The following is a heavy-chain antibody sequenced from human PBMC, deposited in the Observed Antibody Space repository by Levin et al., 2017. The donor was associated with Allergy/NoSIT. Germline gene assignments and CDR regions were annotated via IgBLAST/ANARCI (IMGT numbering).Heavy chain of an antibody. V-gene: IGHV4-59*01. CDR2: IYYSGST. CDR1: GGSISSYY. J-gene: IGHJ6*02. CDR3: ARDNFVGSSWYREDRWIRDAANYYYGMDV. Sequence: SETLSLTCTVSGGSISSYYWSWIRQPPGKGLEWIGYIYYSGSTNYNPSLKSRVTISVDTSKNQFSLKLSSVTAADTAVYYCARDNFVGSSWYREDRWIRDAANYYYGMDVWGQGTTVTVSS. D-gene: IGHD6-13*01.